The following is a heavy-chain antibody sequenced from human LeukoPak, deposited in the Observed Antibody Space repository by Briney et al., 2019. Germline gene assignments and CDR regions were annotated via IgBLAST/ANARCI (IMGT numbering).Heavy chain of an antibody. CDR1: GGSISSGDYY. CDR3: SMRGYMYGNWYFDL. J-gene: IGHJ2*01. CDR2: IHSSGTT. Sequence: SQTLSLTCNVSGGSISSGDYYWSWFRQPPGKGLEWIGYIHSSGTTYYNPALKNRLIISVDTSKNPFSLKLRSVTAADTAVYYCSMRGYMYGNWYFDLWGRGTLVAVSS. D-gene: IGHD5-12*01. V-gene: IGHV4-30-4*01.